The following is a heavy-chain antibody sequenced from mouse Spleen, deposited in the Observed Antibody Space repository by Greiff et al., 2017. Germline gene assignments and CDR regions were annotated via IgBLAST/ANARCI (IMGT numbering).Heavy chain of an antibody. Sequence: VQLQQSGPELVKPGASVKISCKASGYTFTDYYMNWVKQSHGKSLEWIGDINPNNGGTSYNQKFKGKATLTVDKSSSTAYMELRSLTSEDSAVYFCARERELVADYWGQGTTLTVSS. CDR1: GYTFTDYY. J-gene: IGHJ2*01. CDR3: ARERELVADY. D-gene: IGHD1-1*01. V-gene: IGHV1-26*01. CDR2: INPNNGGT.